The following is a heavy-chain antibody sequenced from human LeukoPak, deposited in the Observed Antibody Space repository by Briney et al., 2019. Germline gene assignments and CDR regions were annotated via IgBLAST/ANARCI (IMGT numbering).Heavy chain of an antibody. D-gene: IGHD6-19*01. Sequence: GGSLRLSCAASGFTFSSYAMSWVRQAPGKGLEWVSGVFDSGGNTEYADSVKGRFTISRDNSKSMLFLQMNSLRAEDTAVYYCAKDAEERHSGAIAWYFGSWGQGTLVTVSS. CDR1: GFTFSSYA. J-gene: IGHJ4*02. CDR2: VFDSGGNT. V-gene: IGHV3-23*01. CDR3: AKDAEERHSGAIAWYFGS.